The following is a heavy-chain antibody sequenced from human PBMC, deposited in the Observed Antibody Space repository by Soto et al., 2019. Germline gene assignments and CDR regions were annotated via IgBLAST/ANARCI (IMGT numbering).Heavy chain of an antibody. CDR3: APSAGCYSSGWYSFDY. CDR1: GGTFSSYA. V-gene: IGHV1-69*13. CDR2: IIPIFGTA. Sequence: SVKVSCKASGGTFSSYAISWVRQAPGQGLEWMGGIIPIFGTANYAQKFQGRVTITADESTSTAYMELSSLRSADTAVYYCAPSAGCYSSGWYSFDYWRQGILVTVS. D-gene: IGHD6-19*01. J-gene: IGHJ4*02.